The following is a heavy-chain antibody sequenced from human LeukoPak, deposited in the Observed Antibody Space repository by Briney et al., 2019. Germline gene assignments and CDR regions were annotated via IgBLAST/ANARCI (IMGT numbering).Heavy chain of an antibody. J-gene: IGHJ4*02. CDR2: ISSRGGDT. Sequence: PGGSLRLSGAASGFTFSSYGMSWVRQAPGKGLEWVSAISSRGGDTYYADSVKGRFTISRDNSKNTLYVQMNSLRAEDTAVYYCAKRVAYNSGYYWDYWGQGTLVTVSS. V-gene: IGHV3-23*01. CDR1: GFTFSSYG. D-gene: IGHD6-19*01. CDR3: AKRVAYNSGYYWDY.